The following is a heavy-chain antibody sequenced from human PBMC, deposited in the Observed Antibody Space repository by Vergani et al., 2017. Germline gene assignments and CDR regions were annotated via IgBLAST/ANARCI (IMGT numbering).Heavy chain of an antibody. J-gene: IGHJ6*02. D-gene: IGHD2-2*01. CDR3: AKGVYCSSTSCYEGRGYYYGMGV. V-gene: IGHV3-7*01. CDR2: IKEDGSET. Sequence: EVQLMESGGGLVQPGGSLRLSCAASGFTFSNYWMSWVRQAPGKGLEWVANIKEDGSETFYVDSVMGRFTISRDNAKNSLYLQMNSLRAEDTAVYYCAKGVYCSSTSCYEGRGYYYGMGVWGQGTTVTFSS. CDR1: GFTFSNYW.